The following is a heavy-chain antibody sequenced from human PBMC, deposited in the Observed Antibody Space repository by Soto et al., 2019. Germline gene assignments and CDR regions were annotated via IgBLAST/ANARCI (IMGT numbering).Heavy chain of an antibody. CDR2: IWYDGSNK. CDR3: ARDDLGNSGDYLHLITSPGAYGMDV. D-gene: IGHD4-17*01. CDR1: GFTFSSYG. Sequence: LRLSCAASGFTFSSYGMHWVRQAPGKGLEWVAVIWYDGSNKYYADSVKGRFAISRDNSKNTLYLQMNSLRAEDTAVYYCARDDLGNSGDYLHLITSPGAYGMDVWGQGTTVTVSS. V-gene: IGHV3-33*01. J-gene: IGHJ6*02.